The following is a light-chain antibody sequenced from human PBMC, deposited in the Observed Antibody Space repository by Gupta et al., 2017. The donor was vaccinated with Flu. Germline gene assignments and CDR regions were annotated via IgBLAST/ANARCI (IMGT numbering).Light chain of an antibody. CDR2: DAS. J-gene: IGKJ4*01. CDR1: QDIGNS. CDR3: QQEDSLPIT. Sequence: DIQMTQSPSSLSASVGDRVTITCQASQDIGNSLNWYHQKPGKAPNFLIYDASRVETGVPSRFSGSGSGTDFTFTISSLQPEDIGTYHCQQEDSLPITFGGGTKVEIK. V-gene: IGKV1-33*01.